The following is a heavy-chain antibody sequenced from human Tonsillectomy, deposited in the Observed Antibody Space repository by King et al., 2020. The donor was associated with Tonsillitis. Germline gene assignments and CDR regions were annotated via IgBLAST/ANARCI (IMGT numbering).Heavy chain of an antibody. V-gene: IGHV5-51*01. CDR2: IYPGDSDA. D-gene: IGHD3-3*01. J-gene: IGHJ4*02. Sequence: VQLVESGAEVKKPGESLKISCKGSGYSFAYYYIAWVRQMPGKGLEWVGLIYPGDSDATYSPSFQGQVAISADKSITTAYLQWGSLKASDTAIYYCVRQAAHYEVDYWGQGTLVTVSS. CDR1: GYSFAYYY. CDR3: VRQAAHYEVDY.